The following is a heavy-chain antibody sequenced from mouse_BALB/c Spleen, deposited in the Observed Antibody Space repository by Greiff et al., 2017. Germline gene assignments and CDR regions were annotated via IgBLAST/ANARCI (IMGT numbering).Heavy chain of an antibody. CDR3: ARVGMITRRYFDV. CDR2: INSNGGST. Sequence: EVKLVESGGGLVQPGGSLKLSCAASGFTFSSYGMSWVRQTPDKRLELVATINSNGGSTYYPDSVKGRFTITRDNAKNTLYLQMSSLKSEDTAMYYCARVGMITRRYFDVWGAGTTVTVSS. V-gene: IGHV5-6-3*01. D-gene: IGHD2-4*01. J-gene: IGHJ1*01. CDR1: GFTFSSYG.